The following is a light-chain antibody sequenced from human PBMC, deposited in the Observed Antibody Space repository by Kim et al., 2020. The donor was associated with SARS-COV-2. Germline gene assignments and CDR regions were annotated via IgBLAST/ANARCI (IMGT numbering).Light chain of an antibody. CDR3: QQYNDWPIT. Sequence: EIVMTQSPATLSVSPGERATLSCRASQSVSSNLAWYQQKPGQAPSLLIYSTSTRDTGIPARFSGSGSGTEFTLTISSLQSEDFAVYYCQQYNDWPITFGQGTRLEIK. CDR2: STS. J-gene: IGKJ5*01. V-gene: IGKV3-15*01. CDR1: QSVSSN.